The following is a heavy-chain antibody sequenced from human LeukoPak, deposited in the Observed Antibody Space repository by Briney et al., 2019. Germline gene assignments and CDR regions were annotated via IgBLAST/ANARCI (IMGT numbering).Heavy chain of an antibody. CDR2: INPSGGST. CDR1: GYTFTSYY. J-gene: IGHJ4*02. V-gene: IGHV1-46*01. D-gene: IGHD6-6*01. CDR3: ARDHFGPSIAALEHYFDY. Sequence: ASVKVSCKASGYTFTSYYMHWVRQAPGQGLEWMGIINPSGGSTSYAQKFQGRVTMTRDTSTSTDYMELSSLRSEDTAVYYCARDHFGPSIAALEHYFDYWGQGTLVTVSS.